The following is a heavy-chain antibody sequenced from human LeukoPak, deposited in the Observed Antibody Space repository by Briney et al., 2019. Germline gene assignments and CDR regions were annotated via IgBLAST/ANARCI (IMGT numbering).Heavy chain of an antibody. CDR1: GFTFSSYS. V-gene: IGHV3-21*01. Sequence: GGSLRLSCAASGFTFSSYSMNWVRQAPGKGLEWVSSISSSSSYIYYADSVKGRFTISRDNAKNSLYLQMNSLRAEDTAVYYCARDQYSYGRFYDYWGQGTLVTVSS. D-gene: IGHD5-18*01. CDR3: ARDQYSYGRFYDY. CDR2: ISSSSSYI. J-gene: IGHJ4*02.